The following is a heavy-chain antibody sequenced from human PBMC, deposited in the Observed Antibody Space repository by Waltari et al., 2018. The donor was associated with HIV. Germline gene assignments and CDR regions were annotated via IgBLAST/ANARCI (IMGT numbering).Heavy chain of an antibody. Sequence: QLQLQESGPGLVKPSETLSLPCTVPGGSVSSSSYFWGWIRQPPGKGLEWVGRIYYTGRAYYNPSLKSRVTISVDTSKNQFSLKVTSVTAADTAVYYCARHALRVGAAYWNFDLWGRGTLVTVSS. J-gene: IGHJ2*01. D-gene: IGHD1-26*01. V-gene: IGHV4-39*01. CDR1: GGSVSSSSYF. CDR3: ARHALRVGAAYWNFDL. CDR2: IYYTGRA.